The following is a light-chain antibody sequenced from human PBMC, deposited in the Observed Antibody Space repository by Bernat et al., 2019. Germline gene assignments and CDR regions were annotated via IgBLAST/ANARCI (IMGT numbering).Light chain of an antibody. J-gene: IGKJ2*01. CDR2: YST. Sequence: GDRVTITCLASHGIISSLNWYQQKPGQAPKLLIYYSTRLSSGVPSRFSGSGSGTDYTLTISSLQPEDFATYEWQQGYSTTDRVGQGNKGEIK. CDR1: HGIISS. CDR3: QQGYSTTDR. V-gene: IGKV1-39*01.